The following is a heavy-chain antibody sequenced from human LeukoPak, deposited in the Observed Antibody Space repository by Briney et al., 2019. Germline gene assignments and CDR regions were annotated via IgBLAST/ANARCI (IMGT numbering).Heavy chain of an antibody. CDR1: GFTFSSYS. CDR2: IWYDGSNK. V-gene: IGHV3-33*06. Sequence: GGSLRLSCAASGFTFSSYSMNWVRQAPGKGLEWVAVIWYDGSNKYYADSVKGRFTISRDNSKNTLYLQMNSLRAEDTAVYYCAKDSESSNYYYYMDVWGKGTTVTVSS. D-gene: IGHD1-26*01. CDR3: AKDSESSNYYYYMDV. J-gene: IGHJ6*03.